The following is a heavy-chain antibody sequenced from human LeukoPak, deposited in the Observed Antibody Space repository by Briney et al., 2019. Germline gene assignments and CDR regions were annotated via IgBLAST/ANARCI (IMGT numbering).Heavy chain of an antibody. Sequence: SETLSLTCTVSGGSISSSSYYWGWIRQPPGKGLEWIGSIYYSGSTYYNPSLKSRVTISVDTSKNQFSLKLSSVTAADTAVYYCAKTSYYDLSAEDFWGQGTLVTGSS. J-gene: IGHJ4*02. CDR1: GGSISSSSYY. CDR2: IYYSGST. CDR3: AKTSYYDLSAEDF. V-gene: IGHV4-39*01. D-gene: IGHD3-3*01.